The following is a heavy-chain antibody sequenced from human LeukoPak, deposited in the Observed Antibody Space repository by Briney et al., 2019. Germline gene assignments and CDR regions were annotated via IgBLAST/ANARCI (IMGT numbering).Heavy chain of an antibody. D-gene: IGHD2-21*02. V-gene: IGHV4-59*08. CDR3: ARLRRRGDIYFDY. CDR1: GGSISSYY. Sequence: SETLSLTCTVSGGSISSYYWSWIRQPPGEGLEWIGYIYYSGSTNYNPSLKSRVTISVDTSKNQFSLKLSSVTAADTAVYYCARLRRRGDIYFDYWGQGTLVTVSS. J-gene: IGHJ4*02. CDR2: IYYSGST.